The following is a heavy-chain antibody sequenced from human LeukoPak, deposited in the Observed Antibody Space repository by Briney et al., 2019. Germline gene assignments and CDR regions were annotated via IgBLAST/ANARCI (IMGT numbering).Heavy chain of an antibody. CDR2: INHSGST. CDR1: GGSFRGYY. V-gene: IGHV4-34*01. J-gene: IGHJ5*02. CDR3: ARAPSWYPYNWFDP. D-gene: IGHD6-13*01. Sequence: SETLSLTCAVYGGSFRGYYWSWIRPPPGRGLEWIGEINHSGSTNYNPSLKSRVTISVDTSKNQFSLKLSSVTAADTAVYYCARAPSWYPYNWFDPWGQGTLVTVSS.